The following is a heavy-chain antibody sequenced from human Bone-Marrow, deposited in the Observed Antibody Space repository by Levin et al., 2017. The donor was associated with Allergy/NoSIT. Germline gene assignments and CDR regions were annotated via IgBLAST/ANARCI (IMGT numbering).Heavy chain of an antibody. CDR2: INHSGST. J-gene: IGHJ4*02. Sequence: PSETLSLTCAVYGGSFSGYYWSWIRQPPGKGLEWIGEINHSGSTNYNPSLKSRVTISVDTSKNQFSLKLSSVTAADTAVYYCARAPYDILTGDIDYWGQGTLVTVSS. CDR3: ARAPYDILTGDIDY. CDR1: GGSFSGYY. D-gene: IGHD3-9*01. V-gene: IGHV4-34*01.